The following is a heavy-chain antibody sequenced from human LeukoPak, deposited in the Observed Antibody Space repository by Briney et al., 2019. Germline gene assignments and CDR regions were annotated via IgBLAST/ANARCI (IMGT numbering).Heavy chain of an antibody. Sequence: SETLSLTCTVSGGSISNSKYDWGWCRQPPGEGLEWVGAIYYSGSTYFDPSLKSRVTMSVDTSKNQCSLKLSSVTAADTAVYYCARQFYDILTGYPYYSDHWGQGTLVTVSS. V-gene: IGHV4-39*01. CDR3: ARQFYDILTGYPYYSDH. J-gene: IGHJ4*02. D-gene: IGHD3-9*01. CDR1: GGSISNSKYD. CDR2: IYYSGST.